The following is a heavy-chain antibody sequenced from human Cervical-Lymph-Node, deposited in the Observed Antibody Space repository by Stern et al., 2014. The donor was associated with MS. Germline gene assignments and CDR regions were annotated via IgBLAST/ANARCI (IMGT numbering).Heavy chain of an antibody. J-gene: IGHJ4*02. D-gene: IGHD2/OR15-2a*01. CDR1: GYDFTGFF. CDR2: LNPNSDDP. Sequence: MQLVESGAKMKKPGASVRVSCKASGYDFTGFFIHLVRQVPGQGLEWMGRLNPNSDDPTYAQNFQDRVTLTRDTSIGTAYLELSRLTSADTAVYYCAREATRIIVGIDYWGQGTPVTVSS. CDR3: AREATRIIVGIDY. V-gene: IGHV1-2*06.